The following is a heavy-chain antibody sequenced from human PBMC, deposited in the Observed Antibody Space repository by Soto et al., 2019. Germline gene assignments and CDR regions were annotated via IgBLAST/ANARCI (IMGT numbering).Heavy chain of an antibody. Sequence: GASVKVSCKASGYTFTSYYMHWVRQAPGQGLEWMGIINPSGGSTSYAQKFQGRVTMTRDTSTSTVYMELSSLRSEDTAVYYCVRESSSSPYYYYGMDVWGQGTTVTVSS. CDR2: INPSGGST. D-gene: IGHD6-6*01. CDR1: GYTFTSYY. J-gene: IGHJ6*02. CDR3: VRESSSSPYYYYGMDV. V-gene: IGHV1-46*01.